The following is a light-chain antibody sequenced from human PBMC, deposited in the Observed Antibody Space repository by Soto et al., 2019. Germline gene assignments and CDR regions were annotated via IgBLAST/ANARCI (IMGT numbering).Light chain of an antibody. Sequence: VMTQSPATLSVSPGERATLSCRASQSVSSSYLAWYQQKPGQAPRLLIYGASSRATGIPDGLSGSGSGTEFTLTISRLEPEDFAVYYCQHYGSSRTFGQGTKVDIK. CDR1: QSVSSSY. CDR2: GAS. CDR3: QHYGSSRT. V-gene: IGKV3-20*01. J-gene: IGKJ1*01.